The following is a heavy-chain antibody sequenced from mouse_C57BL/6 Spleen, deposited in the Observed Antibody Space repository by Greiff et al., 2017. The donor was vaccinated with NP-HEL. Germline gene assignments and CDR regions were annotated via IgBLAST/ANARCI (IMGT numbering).Heavy chain of an antibody. CDR3: ARLGRPYYFDY. Sequence: QVQLKQPGAELVRPGTSVKLSCKASGYTFTSYWMHWVKQRPGQGLEWIGVIDPSDSYTNYNQKFKGKATLTVDTSSSTAYMQLSSLTSEDSAVYYCARLGRPYYFDYWGQGTTLTVSS. V-gene: IGHV1-59*01. CDR1: GYTFTSYW. D-gene: IGHD4-1*01. J-gene: IGHJ2*01. CDR2: IDPSDSYT.